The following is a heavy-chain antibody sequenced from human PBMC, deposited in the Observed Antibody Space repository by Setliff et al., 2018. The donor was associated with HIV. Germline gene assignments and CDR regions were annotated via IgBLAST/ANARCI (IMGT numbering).Heavy chain of an antibody. V-gene: IGHV3-33*01. D-gene: IGHD3-22*01. CDR1: GFTFSSHG. Sequence: GGSLRLSCAASGFTFSSHGMHWVRQAPGKGLEWVAVIWYDGSNKYYADSVKGRFTISRDNSKNTLYLQMNSLRDEDTAVYYYDSSGYTFDYWGQGTLVTVSS. CDR2: IWYDGSNK. J-gene: IGHJ4*02. CDR3: DSSGYTFDY.